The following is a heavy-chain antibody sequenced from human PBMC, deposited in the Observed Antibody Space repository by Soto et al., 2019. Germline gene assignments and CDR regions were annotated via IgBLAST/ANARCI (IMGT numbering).Heavy chain of an antibody. CDR2: MNPNSGNT. D-gene: IGHD3-3*01. V-gene: IGHV1-8*01. Sequence: QVQLVQSGAEVKKPGASVKVSCKASGYTFTSYDINWVRQATGQGLEWMGWMNPNSGNTGYAQKFQGRVTMTRNTPISTAYMELSSRRSDDTAVYYCASGGETLRFGASANFDYWGQVTLVTVAA. CDR1: GYTFTSYD. CDR3: ASGGETLRFGASANFDY. J-gene: IGHJ4*02.